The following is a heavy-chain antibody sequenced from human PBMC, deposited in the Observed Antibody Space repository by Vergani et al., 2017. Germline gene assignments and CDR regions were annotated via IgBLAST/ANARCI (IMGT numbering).Heavy chain of an antibody. D-gene: IGHD3-3*01. CDR3: ARRTYYDFRFDF. CDR2: VNYSGNT. V-gene: IGHV4-39*01. CDR1: GASIDRSKNY. Sequence: QLQLQESGPGLVKPSETLSLTCSVSGASIDRSKNYWGWIRQPPGKGLEWIGSVNYSGNTNYDPSLKSRVNISIDTSKNQFSLKLNSLTAADTAVYYCARRTYYDFRFDFWGQGILVTVSS. J-gene: IGHJ5*01.